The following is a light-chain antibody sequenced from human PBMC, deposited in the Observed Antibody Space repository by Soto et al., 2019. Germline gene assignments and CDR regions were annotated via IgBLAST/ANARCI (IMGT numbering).Light chain of an antibody. V-gene: IGLV2-14*03. CDR3: SSYTSTSTPYV. J-gene: IGLJ1*01. CDR2: DVS. Sequence: QSALTQPASVSGSPGQAITISCTGTSSDVGAYNYVSWYQHHPAKAPKLMIYDVSNRPSGVSNRFSGSKSGNTDSLTISGLQAEDEADYYCSSYTSTSTPYVFGTGTKVTVL. CDR1: SSDVGAYNY.